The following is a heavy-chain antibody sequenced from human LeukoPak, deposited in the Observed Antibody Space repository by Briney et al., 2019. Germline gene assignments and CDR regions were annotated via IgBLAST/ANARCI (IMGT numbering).Heavy chain of an antibody. CDR3: ARDLVRDLNWFDP. CDR2: MNPNSGNT. J-gene: IGHJ5*02. D-gene: IGHD2-8*01. V-gene: IGHV1-8*01. Sequence: GASVKVSCKASGYTFTSYDINWVRQATGQGLEWMGWMNPNSGNTGYAQKFQGRVTMTRNTSISTAYMELSSLRSEDTAVYYCARDLVRDLNWFDPWGQGTLVTVSS. CDR1: GYTFTSYD.